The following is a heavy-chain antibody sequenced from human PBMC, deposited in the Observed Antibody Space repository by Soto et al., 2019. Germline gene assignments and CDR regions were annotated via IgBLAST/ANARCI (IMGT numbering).Heavy chain of an antibody. Sequence: GGSLRLSCAASGFTFSDYYMSWIRQAPGKGLEWVSYISSSGSTIYYADSVKGRFTISRDNAKNSLYLQMNSLRAEDTAVYYCARVCSYGLRYFDYWGQGTLVTVSS. CDR1: GFTFSDYY. J-gene: IGHJ4*02. CDR2: ISSSGSTI. D-gene: IGHD5-18*01. V-gene: IGHV3-11*04. CDR3: ARVCSYGLRYFDY.